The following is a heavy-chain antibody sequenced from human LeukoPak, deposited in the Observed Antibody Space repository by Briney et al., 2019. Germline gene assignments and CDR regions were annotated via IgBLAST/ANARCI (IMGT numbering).Heavy chain of an antibody. V-gene: IGHV1-69*13. CDR2: IIPIFGTA. CDR1: GGTFSSYA. Sequence: SVKVSCKASGGTFSSYAISWVQQAPGQGLEWMGGIIPIFGTANYAQKFQGRVTITADESTSTAYMELSSLRSEDTAVYYCARTITIFGVVTPYYMDVWGKGTTVTVSS. J-gene: IGHJ6*03. D-gene: IGHD3-3*01. CDR3: ARTITIFGVVTPYYMDV.